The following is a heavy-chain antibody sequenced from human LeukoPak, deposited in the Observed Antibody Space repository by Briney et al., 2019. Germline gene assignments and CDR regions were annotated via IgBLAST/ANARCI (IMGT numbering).Heavy chain of an antibody. V-gene: IGHV4-59*10. CDR1: GGSFSGYY. Sequence: SETLSLTCAVYGGSFSGYYWSWIRQPAGKGLEWIGRIYTSGSTNYNPSLKSRVTMSVDTSKNQFSLKLSSVTAADTAVYYCARTIYYYDSSGYQSHFDYWGQGTLVTVSS. J-gene: IGHJ4*02. CDR3: ARTIYYYDSSGYQSHFDY. CDR2: IYTSGST. D-gene: IGHD3-22*01.